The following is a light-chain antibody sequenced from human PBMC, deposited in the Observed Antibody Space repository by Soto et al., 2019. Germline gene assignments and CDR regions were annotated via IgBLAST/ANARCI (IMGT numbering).Light chain of an antibody. CDR1: SSDVGSYKL. V-gene: IGLV2-23*02. Sequence: QSALTQPASVSGSPGQSITISCTGTSSDVGSYKLGSWYQQHPGKAPKLMISEVSKRPSGISERFSGSKSGSTASLTISGLQAEDEADYYCCSYAGTSTHTVFGGGTQPTVL. CDR3: CSYAGTSTHTV. CDR2: EVS. J-gene: IGLJ7*01.